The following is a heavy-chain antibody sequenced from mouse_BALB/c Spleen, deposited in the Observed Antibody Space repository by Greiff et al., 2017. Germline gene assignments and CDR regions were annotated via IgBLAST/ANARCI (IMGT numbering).Heavy chain of an antibody. Sequence: QVQLQQSGAELAKPGASVKMSCKASGYTFTSYWMHWVKQRPGQGLEWIGYINPSTGYTEYNQKFKDKATLTADKSSSTAYMQLSSLTSEDSAVYYCARNYYGSSSYWYFDVWGAGTTVTVSS. J-gene: IGHJ1*01. CDR2: INPSTGYT. CDR3: ARNYYGSSSYWYFDV. D-gene: IGHD1-1*01. CDR1: GYTFTSYW. V-gene: IGHV1-7*01.